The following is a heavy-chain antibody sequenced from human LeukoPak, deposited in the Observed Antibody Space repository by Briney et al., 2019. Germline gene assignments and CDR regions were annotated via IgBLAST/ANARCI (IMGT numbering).Heavy chain of an antibody. CDR3: AKEALPGLFSEGFDS. CDR2: IRLDESDK. CDR1: GFSFNNYG. Sequence: PGGSLRLSCAASGFSFNNYGMHWARQTPGKGLEWVAFIRLDESDKYYTDSLKGRFTISRDNSRNILYLQMNSLRAEDTAIYYCAKEALPGLFSEGFDSWGQGTLVTVSS. J-gene: IGHJ4*02. D-gene: IGHD2-15*01. V-gene: IGHV3-30*02.